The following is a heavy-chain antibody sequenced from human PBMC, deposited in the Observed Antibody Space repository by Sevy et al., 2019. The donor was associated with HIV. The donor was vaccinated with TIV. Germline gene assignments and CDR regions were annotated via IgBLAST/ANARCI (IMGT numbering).Heavy chain of an antibody. Sequence: GGSLRLSCPASGFTFNMYGMHWVRQAPGKGLEWVGQIWYDGSIKKYADSVKGRFTISRENSKSTLYLQMNSLRGEDTAVYFCDSEHNWDDAFDIWGQGTTVTVS. CDR3: DSEHNWDDAFDI. J-gene: IGHJ3*02. CDR2: IWYDGSIK. CDR1: GFTFNMYG. V-gene: IGHV3-33*08. D-gene: IGHD1-1*01.